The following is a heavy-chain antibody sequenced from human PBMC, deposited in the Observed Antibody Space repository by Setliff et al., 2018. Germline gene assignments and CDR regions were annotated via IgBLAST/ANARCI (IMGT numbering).Heavy chain of an antibody. CDR1: GYTFTYFG. J-gene: IGHJ6*02. V-gene: IGHV1-18*01. D-gene: IGHD3-10*01. Sequence: ASVKVSCKASGYTFTYFGLSWVRQAPGQGLEWMGWISPYNGQTTYAQRFQGRITMTTDTSTDTAYMELRNLRSDDTAIYFCAKEPAVSFTEAVRRTYYDYAMDAWGQGTTVTVSS. CDR2: ISPYNGQT. CDR3: AKEPAVSFTEAVRRTYYDYAMDA.